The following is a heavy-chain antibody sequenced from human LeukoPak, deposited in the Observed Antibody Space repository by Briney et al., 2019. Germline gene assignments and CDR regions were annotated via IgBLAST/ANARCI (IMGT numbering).Heavy chain of an antibody. CDR1: GYIFTNYD. J-gene: IGHJ2*01. CDR2: MNPNSGNT. Sequence: ASVKVSCKASGYIFTNYDINWVRQATGQGLEWMGWMNPNSGNTGYAQKFQGRVTITRNTSISTAYMDLSSLRSEDTAVYYCASSSGYPPYWYFDLWGRGTLVTVSS. V-gene: IGHV1-8*03. D-gene: IGHD3-22*01. CDR3: ASSSGYPPYWYFDL.